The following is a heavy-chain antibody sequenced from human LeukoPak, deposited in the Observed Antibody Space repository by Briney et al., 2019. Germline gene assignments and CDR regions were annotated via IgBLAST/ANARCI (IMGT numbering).Heavy chain of an antibody. CDR3: ARDLEGYYYGSGNYPQ. J-gene: IGHJ4*02. CDR1: GYTFTGYH. Sequence: GASVKVSCKASGYTFTGYHLHWVRQAPGQGLEWMGRIKPYSGDTSYAQKFQGRVSMTRDTSISTAYMELSNLRSDDTAVYYCARDLEGYYYGSGNYPQWGQGTLVTVSS. CDR2: IKPYSGDT. V-gene: IGHV1-2*02. D-gene: IGHD3-10*01.